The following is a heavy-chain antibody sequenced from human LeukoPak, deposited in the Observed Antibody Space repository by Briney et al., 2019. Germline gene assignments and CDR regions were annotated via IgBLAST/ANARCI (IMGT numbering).Heavy chain of an antibody. J-gene: IGHJ4*02. Sequence: GASVKVSCKASGYTFTSYGISWVRQAPGQGLEWMGWISAYNGNTNYAQKLQGRVTMTTDTSTSTAYMELSSLRSEDTAVYYCARDRLLREQLWLPPNFDYWGQGTLVTVSS. D-gene: IGHD5-18*01. CDR1: GYTFTSYG. CDR3: ARDRLLREQLWLPPNFDY. CDR2: ISAYNGNT. V-gene: IGHV1-18*01.